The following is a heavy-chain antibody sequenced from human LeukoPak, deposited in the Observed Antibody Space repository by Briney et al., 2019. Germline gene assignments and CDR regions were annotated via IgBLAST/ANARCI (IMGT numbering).Heavy chain of an antibody. J-gene: IGHJ3*02. CDR3: ARPTASQHDAFDI. V-gene: IGHV1-2*06. CDR2: INPNSGGT. CDR1: GYTFTGYY. Sequence: ASVKVSCKASGYTFTGYYMHWVRQAPGQGLEWMGRINPNSGGTNYAQKFQGRVTMTRDTSISTAYMELSRLRSDDTAVYNCARPTASQHDAFDIWGQGTMVTVSS. D-gene: IGHD6-13*01.